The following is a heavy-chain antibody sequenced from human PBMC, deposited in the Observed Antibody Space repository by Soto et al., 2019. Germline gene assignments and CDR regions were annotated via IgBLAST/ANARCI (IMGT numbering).Heavy chain of an antibody. D-gene: IGHD1-26*01. J-gene: IGHJ4*02. V-gene: IGHV4-30-2*01. CDR1: GGSISSGGYY. CDR3: ARDDEGGSDCDLGY. Sequence: SETLSLTCTVSGGSISSGGYYWSWIRQPPGKGLEWIGYIYHSGSTYYNPSLKSRVTISVDRSKNQFSLKLSSVTAADTAVYYCARDDEGGSDCDLGYWGQGALVTVSS. CDR2: IYHSGST.